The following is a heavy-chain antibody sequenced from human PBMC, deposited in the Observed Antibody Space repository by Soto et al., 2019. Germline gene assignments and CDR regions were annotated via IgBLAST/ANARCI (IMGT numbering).Heavy chain of an antibody. V-gene: IGHV4-59*12. CDR3: ARTIVAVPAANQRKNYGMDV. CDR1: GGSISSYY. CDR2: IYYSGST. Sequence: SETLSLTCTVSGGSISSYYWSWIRQPPGKGLEWIGYIYYSGSTNYNPSLKSRVTISVDTSKNQFSLTLSSVTAADTAVYYCARTIVAVPAANQRKNYGMDVWGQGTTVTVSS. J-gene: IGHJ6*02. D-gene: IGHD2-2*01.